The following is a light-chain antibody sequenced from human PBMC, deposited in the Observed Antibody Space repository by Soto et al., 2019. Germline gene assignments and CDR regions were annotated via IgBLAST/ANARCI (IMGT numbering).Light chain of an antibody. J-gene: IGKJ1*01. CDR2: GAS. V-gene: IGKV3-20*01. CDR1: QSVSNDY. CDR3: QQYGSSGT. Sequence: EIELTQSPGTLSLSPGERATFSCRASQSVSNDYLAWYQQKPGQAPRLIIYGASNRATGIPDRYSGSGSGTVITLTISRLEPEDFAMYYCQQYGSSGTFGQGTKVDIK.